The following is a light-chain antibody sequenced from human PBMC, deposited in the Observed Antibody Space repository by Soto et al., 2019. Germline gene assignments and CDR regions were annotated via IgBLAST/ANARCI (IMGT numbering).Light chain of an antibody. J-gene: IGLJ2*01. Sequence: QSALSQPASVSGSPGQSITISCTGTSSDVGGFEYVSWYQHQPGKAPKLIIYDVTKRPSGVSNRFSGSKSGNTASLTVSGLQAEDEADYYCSSYAGSNVVFGGGTKLTVL. V-gene: IGLV2-14*01. CDR1: SSDVGGFEY. CDR3: SSYAGSNVV. CDR2: DVT.